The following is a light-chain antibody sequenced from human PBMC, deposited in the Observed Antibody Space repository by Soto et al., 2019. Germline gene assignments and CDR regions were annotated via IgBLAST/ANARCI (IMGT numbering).Light chain of an antibody. CDR2: GNS. CDR3: QSYDSSLSGSDVV. CDR1: SSNIGAGYD. V-gene: IGLV1-40*01. J-gene: IGLJ2*01. Sequence: QPVLTQPPSVSGAPGQRVTISCTGSSSNIGAGYDVHWYQQLPGTAPKLLIYGNSNRPSGVPDRFSGSKSGTSAPLAITGLQAEHEADYYCQSYDSSLSGSDVVFGGGTKLTVL.